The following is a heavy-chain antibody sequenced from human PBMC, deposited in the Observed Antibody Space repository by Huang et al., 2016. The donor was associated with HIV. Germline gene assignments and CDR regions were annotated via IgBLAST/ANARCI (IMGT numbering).Heavy chain of an antibody. CDR2: VYQSGST. CDR3: ASQHIGAAATWF. D-gene: IGHD6-13*01. J-gene: IGHJ4*02. CDR1: CDFISSTNYY. V-gene: IGHV4-39*01. Sequence: QLQLQESGPGQVKPSETLSLTCTVPCDFISSTNYYWGWIRQSPGKGLGWVGSVYQSGSTNYNPSLKSRVTLSVDTSRNQFSLRLNSVTAADTAVYYCASQHIGAAATWFWGRGTQVAVSS.